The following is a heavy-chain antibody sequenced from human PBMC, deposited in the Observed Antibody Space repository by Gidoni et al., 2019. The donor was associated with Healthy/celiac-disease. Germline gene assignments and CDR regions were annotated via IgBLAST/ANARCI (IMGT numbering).Heavy chain of an antibody. V-gene: IGHV2-70*01. D-gene: IGHD3-22*01. CDR3: ARTYYYDSSVGYPGWFDP. CDR1: GFSLSTSGMC. J-gene: IGHJ5*02. Sequence: QVTLRESGPALVKPTQTLTLTCTFSGFSLSTSGMCVSWIRQPPGKALEWLALIDWDDDKYYSTSLKTRLTISKDTSKNQVVLTMTNMDPVDTATYYCARTYYYDSSVGYPGWFDPWGQGTLVTVSS. CDR2: IDWDDDK.